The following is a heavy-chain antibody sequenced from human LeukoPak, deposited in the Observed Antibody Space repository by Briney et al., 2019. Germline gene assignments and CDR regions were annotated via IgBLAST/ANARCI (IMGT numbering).Heavy chain of an antibody. CDR2: INHSGRT. CDR1: GGSFSGYY. Sequence: SETLSLTCAVYGGSFSGYYWSWVRQPPGKGLEWVGEINHSGRTNYNTSLKSRVTISVDTSKNQFSLKLSSVTAADTAVYYCARLPQVPLGYSYGRAYWGQGTLVTVSS. J-gene: IGHJ4*02. V-gene: IGHV4-34*01. D-gene: IGHD5-18*01. CDR3: ARLPQVPLGYSYGRAY.